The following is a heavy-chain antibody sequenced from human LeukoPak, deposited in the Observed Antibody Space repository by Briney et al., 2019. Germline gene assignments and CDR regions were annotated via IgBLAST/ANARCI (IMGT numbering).Heavy chain of an antibody. CDR1: GGSISSYY. Sequence: SETLSLTCSVSGGSISSYYWSWIRQPPGKGLEWIGYIYCSGYTNYSPSLKSLVTISVDTSKNQFSLKLSSVTAADTAVYYCARLSPPPYYYDSSGYYNYYYYYMDVWGKGTTVTVSS. V-gene: IGHV4-59*08. CDR3: ARLSPPPYYYDSSGYYNYYYYYMDV. J-gene: IGHJ6*03. CDR2: IYCSGYT. D-gene: IGHD3-22*01.